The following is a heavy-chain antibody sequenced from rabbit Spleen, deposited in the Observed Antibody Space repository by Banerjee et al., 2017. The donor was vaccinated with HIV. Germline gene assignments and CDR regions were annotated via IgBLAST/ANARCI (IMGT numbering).Heavy chain of an antibody. CDR1: RFSFSDRDV. D-gene: IGHD5-1*01. J-gene: IGHJ4*01. CDR2: MDSAGSSGFT. Sequence: QEQLEESGGGLVKPEGSLTLTCKASRFSFSDRDVMCWVRQAPGKGLEWIACMDSAGSSGFTYFATWAKGRFTISETSSTTVTLQMTTLTVADTATYFCARTFGRAYSEYYFHLWGPGTLVTVS. CDR3: ARTFGRAYSEYYFHL. V-gene: IGHV1S45*01.